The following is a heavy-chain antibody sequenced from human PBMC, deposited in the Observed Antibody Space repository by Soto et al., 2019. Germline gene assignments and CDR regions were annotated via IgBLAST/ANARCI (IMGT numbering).Heavy chain of an antibody. J-gene: IGHJ4*02. D-gene: IGHD1-7*01. CDR3: ASRDPGTSVDY. V-gene: IGHV4-4*02. Sequence: SGTLSLTCAVSGGSFTSNNWWTWVRQPPGQGLEWIGEIYRTGSTNYNPSLKSRVTISLDKSENQFSLKVTSLTAADTAVYYCASRDPGTSVDYWGQGTLVTVSS. CDR2: IYRTGST. CDR1: GGSFTSNNW.